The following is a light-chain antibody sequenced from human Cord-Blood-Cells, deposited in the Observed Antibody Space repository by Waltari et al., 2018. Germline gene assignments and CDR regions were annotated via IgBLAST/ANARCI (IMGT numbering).Light chain of an antibody. Sequence: QSAPPQCPSAPGSLGHYATISLSGPTSVVVGYNYVSWYQQHPGKAPKLMIYEVSKRPSGVPDRFSGSKSGNTASLTVSGLQAEDEADYYCSSYAGSNNLVFGTGTKVTVL. CDR2: EVS. CDR1: TSVVVGYNY. V-gene: IGLV2-8*01. J-gene: IGLJ1*01. CDR3: SSYAGSNNLV.